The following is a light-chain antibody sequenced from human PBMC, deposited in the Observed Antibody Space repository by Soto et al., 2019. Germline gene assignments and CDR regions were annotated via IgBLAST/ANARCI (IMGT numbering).Light chain of an antibody. V-gene: IGLV2-11*01. Sequence: QSALTQPRSVSGSPGQSVTISCSGSRSDVGGFDYVSWYQHHPGKAPKVIIYDVSKRPSGVPDRFSGSKSGNTASLTISGLQAEDEAEFYCCSYARSYTFVFGGGTKVTVL. CDR1: RSDVGGFDY. CDR3: CSYARSYTFV. J-gene: IGLJ2*01. CDR2: DVS.